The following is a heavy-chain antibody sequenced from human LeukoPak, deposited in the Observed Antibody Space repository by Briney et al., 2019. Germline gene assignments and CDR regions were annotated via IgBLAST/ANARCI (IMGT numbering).Heavy chain of an antibody. CDR3: ARDNLYSYCSSTSCQYYFDY. CDR2: INHSGST. CDR1: CGSISSYY. V-gene: IGHV4-34*01. Sequence: SETLSLTCTVSCGSISSYYWSWVRQHPGKGLEWLGEINHSGSTNYNPSLKSRVTISVDTSKNQFSLKLSSVTAADTAVYYCARDNLYSYCSSTSCQYYFDYWGQGTLVTVSS. D-gene: IGHD2-2*01. J-gene: IGHJ4*02.